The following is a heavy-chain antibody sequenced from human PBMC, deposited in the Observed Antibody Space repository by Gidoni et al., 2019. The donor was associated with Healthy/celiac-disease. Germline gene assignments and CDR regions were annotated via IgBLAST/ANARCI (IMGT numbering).Heavy chain of an antibody. V-gene: IGHV3-48*01. CDR1: GFTFSSYS. CDR2: ISSSSSTI. J-gene: IGHJ3*02. Sequence: EVQLVESGGGLVQPGGSLRLSCAASGFTFSSYSMNWVRQAPGKGLKWVSYISSSSSTIYYADSVKGRFTISRDNAKNSLYLQMNSLRAEDTAVYYCAREREWASGSALDDAFDIWGQGTMVTVSS. CDR3: AREREWASGSALDDAFDI. D-gene: IGHD1-26*01.